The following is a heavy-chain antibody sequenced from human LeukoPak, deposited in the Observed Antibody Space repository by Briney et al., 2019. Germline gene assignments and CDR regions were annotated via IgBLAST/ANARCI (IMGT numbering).Heavy chain of an antibody. Sequence: SETLSLASTVDGGSNSRYYWSCIRQPPGEGLVWIGYIYYSGSTNYNPSLKSRVTISVDTSKNQVSLKLSSVTTADTAVYYCATGYDCWSGYSYFYYYYTDVWGKGTTVTVSS. J-gene: IGHJ6*03. CDR1: GGSNSRYY. D-gene: IGHD3-3*01. CDR2: IYYSGST. V-gene: IGHV4-59*01. CDR3: ATGYDCWSGYSYFYYYYTDV.